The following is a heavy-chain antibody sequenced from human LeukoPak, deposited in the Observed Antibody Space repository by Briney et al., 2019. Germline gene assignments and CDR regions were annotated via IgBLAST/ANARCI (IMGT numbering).Heavy chain of an antibody. CDR1: GVSFSDSA. Sequence: GSLKLSCAASGVSFSDSALHWVRQASGKGPEWLGRIRTKKNTYATAYAASVKGRFTISRDDSKNTVYLQMSSLKTDDTAVYYCTRKNNVDFSEYWFEFDHWGLGTLVTVSS. D-gene: IGHD2/OR15-2a*01. CDR2: IRTKKNTYAT. J-gene: IGHJ4*02. V-gene: IGHV3-73*01. CDR3: TRKNNVDFSEYWFEFDH.